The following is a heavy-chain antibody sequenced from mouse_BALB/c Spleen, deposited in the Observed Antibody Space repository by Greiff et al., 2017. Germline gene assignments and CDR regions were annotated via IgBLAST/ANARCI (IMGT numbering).Heavy chain of an antibody. CDR2: ISSGSSTI. J-gene: IGHJ1*01. CDR1: GFTFSSFG. CDR3: ARDYGYRYFDV. D-gene: IGHD1-1*01. V-gene: IGHV5-17*02. Sequence: EVQRVESGGGLVQPGGSRKLSCAASGFTFSSFGMHWVRQAPEKGLEWVACISSGSSTIYYADTVKGRFTISRDNPKNTLFLQMTSLRSEDTAMYYCARDYGYRYFDVWGAGTTVTVSS.